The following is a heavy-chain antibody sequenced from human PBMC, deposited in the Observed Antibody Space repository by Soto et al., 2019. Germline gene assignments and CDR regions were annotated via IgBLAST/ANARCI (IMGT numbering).Heavy chain of an antibody. CDR3: AKDGGYSSSSSVYYYGMDV. CDR1: GFTFSSYG. Sequence: QVQLVESGGGVVQPGRSLRLSCAASGFTFSSYGMHWVRQAPGKGLEWVAVISYDGSNKYYADSVKGRFTISRDNSKHTLYLQMNSLRAEETAVYYCAKDGGYSSSSSVYYYGMDVWGQGTTVTVSS. J-gene: IGHJ6*02. V-gene: IGHV3-30*18. D-gene: IGHD6-6*01. CDR2: ISYDGSNK.